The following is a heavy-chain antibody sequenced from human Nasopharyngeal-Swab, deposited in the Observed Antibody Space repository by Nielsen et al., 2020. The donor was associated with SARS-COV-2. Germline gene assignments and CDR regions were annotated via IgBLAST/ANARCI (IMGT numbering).Heavy chain of an antibody. Sequence: ETLFLTCAASGFTFSSYAMSWVRQAPGKGLEWVSAISGSGGSTYYADSVKGRFTISRDNSKNTLYLQMNSLRAEDTAVYYCAKDDRRSQWLVDYYYGMDVWGQGTTVTVSS. J-gene: IGHJ6*02. V-gene: IGHV3-23*01. D-gene: IGHD6-19*01. CDR3: AKDDRRSQWLVDYYYGMDV. CDR2: ISGSGGST. CDR1: GFTFSSYA.